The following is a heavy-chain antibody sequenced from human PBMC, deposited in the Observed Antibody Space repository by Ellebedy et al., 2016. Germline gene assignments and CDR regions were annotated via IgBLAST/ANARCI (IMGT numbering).Heavy chain of an antibody. V-gene: IGHV4-30-2*01. CDR1: GGSISSGGYS. CDR2: IYHSGST. Sequence: SETLSLXXAVSGGSISSGGYSWSWIRQPPGKGLEWIGYIYHSGSTYYNPSLKSRVTISVDRSKNQFSLKLSSVTAADTAVYYCARGTYGYCSSTSCYVGDAFDIWGQGTMVTVSS. D-gene: IGHD2-2*01. CDR3: ARGTYGYCSSTSCYVGDAFDI. J-gene: IGHJ3*02.